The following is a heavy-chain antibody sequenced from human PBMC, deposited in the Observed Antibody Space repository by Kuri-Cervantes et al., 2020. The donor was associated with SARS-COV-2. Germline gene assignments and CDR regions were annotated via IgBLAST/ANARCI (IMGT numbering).Heavy chain of an antibody. Sequence: SQTLSLTCAVYGGSFNGYYWSWIRQTPGKGLEWIGEINHSGSTNYNPSLKSRVTISVDTSKNQFSLKLSSVTAADTAVYYCARHPPRDLMPWVDWGQGTLVTVSS. CDR2: INHSGST. J-gene: IGHJ4*02. CDR3: ARHPPRDLMPWVD. CDR1: GGSFNGYY. V-gene: IGHV4-34*01. D-gene: IGHD2-2*01.